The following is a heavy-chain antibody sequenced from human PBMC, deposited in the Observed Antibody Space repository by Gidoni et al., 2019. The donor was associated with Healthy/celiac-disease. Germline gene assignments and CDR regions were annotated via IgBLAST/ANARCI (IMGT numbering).Heavy chain of an antibody. CDR1: GYTFTSYY. J-gene: IGHJ5*02. Sequence: QVQLVQSGAEVKKPGASVKVSCKASGYTFTSYYMHWVRQAPGKGLEWMGIINPSGGSTSYAQKFQGRVTMTRDTSTSTVYMELSSLRSEDTAVYYCARASDGYSYYDILTGYYKYWFDPWGQGTLVTVSS. CDR2: INPSGGST. V-gene: IGHV1-46*01. CDR3: ARASDGYSYYDILTGYYKYWFDP. D-gene: IGHD3-9*01.